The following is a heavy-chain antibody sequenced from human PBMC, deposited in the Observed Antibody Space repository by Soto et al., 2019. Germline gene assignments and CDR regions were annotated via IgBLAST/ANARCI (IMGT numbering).Heavy chain of an antibody. CDR2: ISSSSSYI. J-gene: IGHJ3*02. D-gene: IGHD3-9*01. V-gene: IGHV3-21*05. Sequence: GGSLRLSCVASGFRFSNYCMNWVRQATGKGLEWVSYISSSSSYIYYADSVKGRFTISRDNAKNSLYLQMSSLRAEDTAVYYCARDLRYFDWLPRNDAFDIWGQGTVVTVSS. CDR3: ARDLRYFDWLPRNDAFDI. CDR1: GFRFSNYC.